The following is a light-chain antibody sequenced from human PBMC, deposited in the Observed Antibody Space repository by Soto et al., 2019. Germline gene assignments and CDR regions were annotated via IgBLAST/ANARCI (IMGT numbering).Light chain of an antibody. Sequence: EIVMTQSPVTLSASPGESATLSCRASQSVDNNVAWYQQKPGQAPRLLIVGSFARATGIPARFSGSGSGSEFTLTISGLQSEDFAVYYCQQYNNWPQTFGQGTKVDI. CDR2: GSF. CDR3: QQYNNWPQT. J-gene: IGKJ1*01. CDR1: QSVDNN. V-gene: IGKV3-15*01.